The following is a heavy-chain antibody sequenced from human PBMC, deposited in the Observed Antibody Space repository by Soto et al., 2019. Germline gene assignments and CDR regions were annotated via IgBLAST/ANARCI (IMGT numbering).Heavy chain of an antibody. V-gene: IGHV3-72*01. D-gene: IGHD1-26*01. CDR3: NGVLKVGTWSHFDY. CDR1: GFTFNDHY. CDR2: IRNKANSYST. J-gene: IGHJ4*02. Sequence: EVQLVESGGGLVQPAGSLRLSCAASGFTFNDHYIHWVRQTPGKGLEWVGRIRNKANSYSTEYSASVKGRITRSRYESKNTAYVHMNSLRIEATAVYYCNGVLKVGTWSHFDYWGQGSLVTVSS.